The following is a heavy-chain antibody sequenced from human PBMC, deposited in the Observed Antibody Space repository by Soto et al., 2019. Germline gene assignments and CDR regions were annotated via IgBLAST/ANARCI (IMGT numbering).Heavy chain of an antibody. CDR2: IVVGSGHP. CDR3: AADVIGVAGDFDY. Sequence: SVKVSCKASGYTFTSYGIHWVRQPRGQRLEWMGWIVVGSGHPNLAQKFQDRVTLTRDMSTGTAYMDLSSLRSEDTAVYYCAADVIGVAGDFDYWGQGTQVTVSS. V-gene: IGHV1-58*02. CDR1: GYTFTSYG. D-gene: IGHD6-19*01. J-gene: IGHJ4*02.